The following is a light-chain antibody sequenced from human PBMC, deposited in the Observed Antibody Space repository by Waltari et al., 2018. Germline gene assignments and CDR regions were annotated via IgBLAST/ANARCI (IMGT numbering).Light chain of an antibody. Sequence: DIQMTQSPSSPSASVGDRATITCRASQSISNYLNWYQQKPGKAPKILIYAASSLQSGVPSRFSGSGSGTDFTLTISSLQPEDFATYYCQQSYTTPRTFGQGTKLEIK. J-gene: IGKJ2*01. V-gene: IGKV1-39*01. CDR1: QSISNY. CDR2: AAS. CDR3: QQSYTTPRT.